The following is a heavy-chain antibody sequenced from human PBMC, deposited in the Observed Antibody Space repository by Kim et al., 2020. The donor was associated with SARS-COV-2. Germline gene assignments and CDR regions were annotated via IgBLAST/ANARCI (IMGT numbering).Heavy chain of an antibody. CDR3: ARIRPGPRFPCDY. V-gene: IGHV4-59*01. CDR2: IYYTGSS. D-gene: IGHD3-3*01. J-gene: IGHJ4*02. CDR1: GDSISSYY. Sequence: SETLSLTCTVSGDSISSYYWSWIRQPPGKGLEWIGHIYYTGSSNYNPSLKSRVSISVDTSKNQFSLKLSSVTAADTAVYYCARIRPGPRFPCDYWGQGILVTVSS.